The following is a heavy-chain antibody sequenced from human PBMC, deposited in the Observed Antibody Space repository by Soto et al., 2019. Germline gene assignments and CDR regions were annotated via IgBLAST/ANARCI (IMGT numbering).Heavy chain of an antibody. V-gene: IGHV3-15*01. CDR2: IKSKTDSGTT. J-gene: IGHJ4*02. CDR1: GFTFSNAW. D-gene: IGHD2-15*01. CDR3: TTGAAGSDLVAAMTYYFDY. Sequence: GGSLRLSCAASGFTFSNAWMSWVRHAPKKGLEWVGRIKSKTDSGTTDYAAPVRGRFTISRDDSKNTLYLQMNSLKTEDTAVYYCTTGAAGSDLVAAMTYYFDYWGQGTLVTISS.